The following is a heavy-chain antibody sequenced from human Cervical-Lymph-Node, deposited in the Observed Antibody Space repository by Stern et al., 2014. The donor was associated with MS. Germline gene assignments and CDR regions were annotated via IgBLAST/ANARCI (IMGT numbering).Heavy chain of an antibody. D-gene: IGHD6-6*01. V-gene: IGHV3-21*01. Sequence: EVQLVESGGGLVKPGGSLRLSCAASGFTFSSYSMNWVRQAPGKGLERVSSISSSSSYIYYADSVKGRFTISRDNAKNSLYLQMNSLRAEDTAVYYCARPFVKQLVLRPYGMDVWGQGTTVTVSS. CDR3: ARPFVKQLVLRPYGMDV. CDR1: GFTFSSYS. CDR2: ISSSSSYI. J-gene: IGHJ6*02.